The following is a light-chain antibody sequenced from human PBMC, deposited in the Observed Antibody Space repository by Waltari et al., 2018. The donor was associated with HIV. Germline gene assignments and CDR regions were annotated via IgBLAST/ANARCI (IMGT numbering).Light chain of an antibody. V-gene: IGLV2-8*01. J-gene: IGLJ2*01. Sequence: QSALTQPPSASGSPGQSVTISCTGTTKDVGLYNYVSCYQQNPGEAPKLIIFEVSKRPAVVPDRFSGSKSGNTASLTVSGLQSEDEADYCCSSYAGSNTLLFGGGTKLTVL. CDR3: SSYAGSNTLL. CDR2: EVS. CDR1: TKDVGLYNY.